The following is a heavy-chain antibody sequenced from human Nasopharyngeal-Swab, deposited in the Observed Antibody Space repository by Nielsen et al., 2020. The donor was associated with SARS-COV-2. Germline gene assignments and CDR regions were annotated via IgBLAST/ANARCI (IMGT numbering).Heavy chain of an antibody. CDR2: FDPEDGET. V-gene: IGHV1-24*01. D-gene: IGHD6-19*01. CDR1: GYTLTELS. J-gene: IGHJ5*01. Sequence: ASVKVSCKVSGYTLTELSMHWVRQAPGQGLEWMGGFDPEDGETIYAQKFQGRVTMTEDTSTDTAYMEMRSLRSEDTAVYYCATAAVAGNAGWFGPWGQGTLVTVSS. CDR3: ATAAVAGNAGWFGP.